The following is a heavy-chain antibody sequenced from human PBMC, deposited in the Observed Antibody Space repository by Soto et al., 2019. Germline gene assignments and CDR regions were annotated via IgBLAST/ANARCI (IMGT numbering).Heavy chain of an antibody. V-gene: IGHV4-59*01. CDR1: GASISSYY. J-gene: IGHJ3*02. D-gene: IGHD3-10*01. CDR2: IYYSGST. Sequence: PSETLSLTCTVPGASISSYYWSWIRQPPGKGLEWIGYIYYSGSTNYNPSLKSRVTISVDTSKNQFSLKLSSVTAADTAVYYCARVWGGAFDIWGQGTMVT. CDR3: ARVWGGAFDI.